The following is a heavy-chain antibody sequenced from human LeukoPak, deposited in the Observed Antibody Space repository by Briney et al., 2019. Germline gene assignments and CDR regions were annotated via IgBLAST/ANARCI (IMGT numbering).Heavy chain of an antibody. CDR3: ARQYYDFWSGYPRQTYYFDY. J-gene: IGHJ4*02. V-gene: IGHV5-51*01. CDR2: IYPDVSDT. D-gene: IGHD3-3*01. CDR1: GYSFSSYS. Sequence: GESLKISCKGLGYSFSSYSIGRVRQMPGKGLEWMGIIYPDVSDTRYSPSFQGQVTTSADKSFSTAYLQWSSLKASDTAMYYCARQYYDFWSGYPRQTYYFDYWGQGTLVTVSS.